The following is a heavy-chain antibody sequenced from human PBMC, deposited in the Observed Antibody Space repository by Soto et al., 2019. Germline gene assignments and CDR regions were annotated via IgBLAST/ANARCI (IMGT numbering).Heavy chain of an antibody. CDR3: ASRDYYYGMDV. CDR2: IYRSGST. CDR1: RGSISSGTNY. V-gene: IGHV4-39*07. Sequence: SDTLSLTCTVSRGSISSGTNYWAWIRQPPGKGLEWIGEIYRSGSTNYNPSLKSRATISVDTSKNQFSLKLSSVTAADTAVYYCASRDYYYGMDVWGQGTTVTVSS. J-gene: IGHJ6*02.